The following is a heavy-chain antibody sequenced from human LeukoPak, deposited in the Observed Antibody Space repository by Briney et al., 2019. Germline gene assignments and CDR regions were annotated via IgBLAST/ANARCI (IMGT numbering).Heavy chain of an antibody. CDR3: ARVQRPLDGADY. V-gene: IGHV4-59*01. Sequence: KPSETLSLTCTVSGGSISSYYWSWIRQPPGKGLEWIGYIYYSGSTYYNPSLKSRVTISVDTYKNLFSLKLSSVTAADTAVYYCARVQRPLDGADYWGQGTLVTVSS. J-gene: IGHJ4*02. CDR2: IYYSGST. CDR1: GGSISSYY. D-gene: IGHD1-1*01.